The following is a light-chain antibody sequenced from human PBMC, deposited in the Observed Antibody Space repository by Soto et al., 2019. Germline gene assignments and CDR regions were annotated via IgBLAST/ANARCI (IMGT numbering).Light chain of an antibody. Sequence: DIQMPQSPSTLPASVGDRVTITCRASQSISSWLAWYQQKLGRAPRLLIYDASSLESGVPSRFSGSGYGTEFTLTITSLQAEEVAVYYCQQYYTVPVTFGGGTKVDIK. CDR3: QQYYTVPVT. J-gene: IGKJ4*01. CDR2: DAS. CDR1: QSISSW. V-gene: IGKV1-5*01.